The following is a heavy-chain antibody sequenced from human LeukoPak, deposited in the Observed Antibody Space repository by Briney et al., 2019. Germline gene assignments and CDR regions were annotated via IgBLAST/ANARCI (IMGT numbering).Heavy chain of an antibody. CDR1: GFNFTTYS. Sequence: GRSLRLSCAASGFNFTTYSMHWVRQAPGKRLQWVAIISHDGKKVNYVDSVKGRIVISRDNSKNTLYLQMNSLRPDDTAVYFCVRAPGYSNGWYYFDNWGQRTLVTVSA. J-gene: IGHJ4*02. V-gene: IGHV3-30*09. D-gene: IGHD5-18*01. CDR3: VRAPGYSNGWYYFDN. CDR2: ISHDGKKV.